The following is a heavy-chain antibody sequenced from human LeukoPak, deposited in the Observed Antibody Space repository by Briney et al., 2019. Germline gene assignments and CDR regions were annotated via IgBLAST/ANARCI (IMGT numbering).Heavy chain of an antibody. J-gene: IGHJ4*02. CDR1: GGSISSSSFY. V-gene: IGHV4-39*07. CDR2: IFSSGST. Sequence: SETLSLTCTVSGGSISSSSFYWGWIRQPPGKGLEWIGSIFSSGSTYYNPSLNSRVTISLDTSKNQFSLKLSSVTAADTAVYYCARVDYWGQGTLVTVSS. CDR3: ARVDY.